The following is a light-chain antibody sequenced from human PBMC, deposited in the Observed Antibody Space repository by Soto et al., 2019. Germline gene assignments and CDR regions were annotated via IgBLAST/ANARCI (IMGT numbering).Light chain of an antibody. CDR2: EGS. CDR3: CSYAGSYTWV. V-gene: IGLV2-23*01. J-gene: IGLJ3*02. CDR1: SFDIGGYDL. Sequence: QSVLTQPASVSGSPGQSITLSCTGTSFDIGGYDLISWYQQHPGKAPKLMIYEGSKRPSGVSDRFSGSKSGNTASLTVSGLQAEDEADYYCCSYAGSYTWVFGGGTKLTVL.